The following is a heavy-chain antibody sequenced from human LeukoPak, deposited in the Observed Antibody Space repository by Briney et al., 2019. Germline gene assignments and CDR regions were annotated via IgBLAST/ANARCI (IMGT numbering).Heavy chain of an antibody. CDR2: ISSSSSYI. CDR3: ASIWGGYGGYDR. V-gene: IGHV3-21*01. CDR1: GFTFSSYS. J-gene: IGHJ5*02. D-gene: IGHD5-12*01. Sequence: GGSLRLSCAASGFTFSSYSMNWVRQAPGKGLEWVSSISSSSSYIYYADSVKGRFTISRDNAKNSLYLQMNSLRAEDTAVYYCASIWGGYGGYDRWDQGTLVTVSS.